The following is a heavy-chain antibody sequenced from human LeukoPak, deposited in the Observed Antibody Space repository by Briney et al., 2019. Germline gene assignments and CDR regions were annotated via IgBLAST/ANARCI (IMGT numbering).Heavy chain of an antibody. CDR2: INTNTGNP. J-gene: IGHJ6*03. D-gene: IGHD6-19*01. CDR1: GYTFTSYA. Sequence: ASVTVSCKASGYTFTSYAMNWVRQAPGQGLEWMGWINTNTGNPTYAQGFTGRFVFSLDTSVSTAYLQISSLKAEDTAVYYCASSPDAGWYYMDVWGKGTTVTVSS. CDR3: ASSPDAGWYYMDV. V-gene: IGHV7-4-1*02.